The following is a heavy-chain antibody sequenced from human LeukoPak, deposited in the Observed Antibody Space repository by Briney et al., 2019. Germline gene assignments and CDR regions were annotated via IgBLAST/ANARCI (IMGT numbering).Heavy chain of an antibody. CDR2: ILSKSEGGTA. CDR1: GFTFSNAW. Sequence: GGSLRLSCAASGFTFSNAWMSWLRQAPGKGLEWVGRILSKSEGGTADYSSPVKGRFTISRDDSKNTLYLQMDSLKTEDTAIYYCTTESYDRWGQGTLVTVSS. D-gene: IGHD3-22*01. V-gene: IGHV3-15*01. CDR3: TTESYDR. J-gene: IGHJ4*02.